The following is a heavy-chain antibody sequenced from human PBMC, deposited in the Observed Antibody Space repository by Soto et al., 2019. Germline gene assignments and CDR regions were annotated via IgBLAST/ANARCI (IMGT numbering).Heavy chain of an antibody. J-gene: IGHJ4*02. Sequence: PSETLSPTCSVSNGSISGSYWTWIRQPPGKILEWIGYIHYSGRIDYNPSLTSRATMSVDTSKNQFSLNLKSITAADTAVYYCVRVGVGIGNHFDSWGRGTLVTVSS. CDR1: NGSISGSY. V-gene: IGHV4-59*12. D-gene: IGHD1-26*01. CDR3: VRVGVGIGNHFDS. CDR2: IHYSGRI.